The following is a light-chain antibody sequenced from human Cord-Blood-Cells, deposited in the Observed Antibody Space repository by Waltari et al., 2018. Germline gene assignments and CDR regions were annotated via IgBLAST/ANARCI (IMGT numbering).Light chain of an antibody. CDR1: PCLLRSNGYNY. J-gene: IGKJ4*01. V-gene: IGKV2-28*01. CDR2: LGS. Sequence: DSVMTQSPLSLPVAPGEPASISCRSSPCLLRSNGYNYLDWYLQKPGQSPQLLIYLGSNRASGVPDRFSGSGSGTDFTLKISRVEAEDVGVYYCMQALQTPLTFGGGTKVEIK. CDR3: MQALQTPLT.